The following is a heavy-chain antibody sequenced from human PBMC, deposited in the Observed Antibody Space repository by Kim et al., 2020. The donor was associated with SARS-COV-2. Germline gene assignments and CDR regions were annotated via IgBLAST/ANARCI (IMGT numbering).Heavy chain of an antibody. J-gene: IGHJ4*02. D-gene: IGHD3-16*01. CDR3: ARHYQGRYGNNYFDY. CDR1: GGSISSSSYY. CDR2: IYYSGST. V-gene: IGHV4-39*01. Sequence: SETLSLTCTVSGGSISSSSYYWGWIRQPPGKGLEWIGSIYYSGSTYYNPSLKSRVTISVDTSKNQFSLKLSSVTAADTAVYYCARHYQGRYGNNYFDYWGQGTLVTVSS.